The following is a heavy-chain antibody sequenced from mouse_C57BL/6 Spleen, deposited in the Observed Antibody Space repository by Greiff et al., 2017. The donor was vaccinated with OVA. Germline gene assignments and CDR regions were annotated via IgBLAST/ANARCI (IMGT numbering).Heavy chain of an antibody. Sequence: VQLQQPGTELVKPGASVKLSCKASGYTFTSYWMHWVKQRPGQGLEWIGNIYPSNGGTNFNEKFKSKATLTVDKSSSTAYMQLSSLTSEASAVYYCARDYYGSSLFAYWGQGTLVTVSA. CDR1: GYTFTSYW. V-gene: IGHV1-53*01. CDR3: ARDYYGSSLFAY. J-gene: IGHJ3*01. D-gene: IGHD1-1*01. CDR2: IYPSNGGT.